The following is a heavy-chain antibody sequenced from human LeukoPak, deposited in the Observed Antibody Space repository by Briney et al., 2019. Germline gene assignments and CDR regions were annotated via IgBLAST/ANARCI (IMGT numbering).Heavy chain of an antibody. CDR1: GGSFSGYY. CDR3: ARGSYGSGSYYSQYNWFDP. D-gene: IGHD3-10*01. CDR2: INHSGST. V-gene: IGHV4-34*01. J-gene: IGHJ5*02. Sequence: SETLSLTCAVYGGSFSGYYWSWIRQPPGKGLEWIGEINHSGSTNYNPSLKSRATISVDTSKNQFSLKLSSVTAADTAVYYCARGSYGSGSYYSQYNWFDPWGQGTLVTVSS.